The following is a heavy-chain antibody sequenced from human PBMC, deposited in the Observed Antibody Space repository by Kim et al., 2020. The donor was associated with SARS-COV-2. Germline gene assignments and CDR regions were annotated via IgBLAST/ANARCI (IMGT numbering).Heavy chain of an antibody. J-gene: IGHJ4*02. CDR3: ARLIVSRVWYFDY. Sequence: SETLSLTCTVSGGSISSGGYYWSWIRQHPGKGLEWIGYIYYSGSTYYNPFLKSRVTISVDTSKNQFSLKLSSVTAADTAVYYCARLIVSRVWYFDYWGQGTLVTVSS. D-gene: IGHD1-26*01. CDR2: IYYSGST. V-gene: IGHV4-31*03. CDR1: GGSISSGGYY.